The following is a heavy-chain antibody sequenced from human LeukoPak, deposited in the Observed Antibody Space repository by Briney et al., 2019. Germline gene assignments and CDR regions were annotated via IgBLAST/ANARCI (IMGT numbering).Heavy chain of an antibody. CDR2: ISYDGSNK. CDR3: AKGSSFDY. J-gene: IGHJ4*02. Sequence: QPGGSLRLSCAVSGFTFSSYGMLWVRQAPGKGLEWVAVISYDGSNKYYADFVKGRFTISRDNSKNTLYLQMNSLRAEDTAVYYCAKGSSFDYWGQGTLVTVSS. V-gene: IGHV3-30*18. D-gene: IGHD3-10*01. CDR1: GFTFSSYG.